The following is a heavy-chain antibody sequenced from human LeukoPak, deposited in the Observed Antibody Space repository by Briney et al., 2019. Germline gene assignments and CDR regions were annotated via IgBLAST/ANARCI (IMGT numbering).Heavy chain of an antibody. CDR3: ARASAYGDYGVFDY. D-gene: IGHD4-17*01. V-gene: IGHV4-61*02. J-gene: IGHJ4*02. Sequence: SETLSLTCTVSGDSISSGDYYWSWIRQPAGKGLEWIGRISSSGSTNYNPSLKSRVTISVDTSKNQFSLKLSSVTAADTAVYYCARASAYGDYGVFDYWGQGTLVTVSS. CDR1: GDSISSGDYY. CDR2: ISSSGST.